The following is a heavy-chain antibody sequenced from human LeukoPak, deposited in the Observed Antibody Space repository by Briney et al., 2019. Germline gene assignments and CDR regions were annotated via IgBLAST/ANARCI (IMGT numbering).Heavy chain of an antibody. CDR2: FDPEDGET. J-gene: IGHJ4*02. D-gene: IGHD1-26*01. CDR1: GYTLTELS. CDR3: RGSGSYSVHIDY. V-gene: IGHV1-24*01. Sequence: ASAKVSCKVSGYTLTELSMHWVRQAPGKGLEWMGGFDPEDGETIYAQKFQGRVTMTEDTSTDTAYMELSSLRSEDTAVYYCRGSGSYSVHIDYWGQGTLVTVSS.